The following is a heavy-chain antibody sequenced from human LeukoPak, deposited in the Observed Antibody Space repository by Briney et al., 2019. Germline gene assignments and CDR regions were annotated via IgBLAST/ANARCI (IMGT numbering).Heavy chain of an antibody. D-gene: IGHD6-13*01. CDR1: GYTFTGYY. CDR2: INPNSGGT. Sequence: ASVKVSCKASGYTFTGYYMHWVRQAPGQGLEWMGWINPNSGGTNYAQKFQGRVTMTRDTSISTAYMELSRLRSDDTAVYYCARFPWGAVAGIFNYWGRGTLVTVSS. J-gene: IGHJ4*02. V-gene: IGHV1-2*02. CDR3: ARFPWGAVAGIFNY.